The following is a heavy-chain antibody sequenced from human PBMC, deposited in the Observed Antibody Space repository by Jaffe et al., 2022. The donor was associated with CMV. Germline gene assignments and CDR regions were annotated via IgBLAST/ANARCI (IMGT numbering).Heavy chain of an antibody. CDR3: ARATPHEQWLGHFDY. D-gene: IGHD6-19*01. J-gene: IGHJ4*02. Sequence: EVQLVESGGGLVQPGGSLRLSCAASGFTFSSYEMNWVRQAPGKGLEWVSYISSSGSTIYYADSVKGRFTISRDNAKNSLYLQMNSLRAEDTAVYYCARATPHEQWLGHFDYWGQGTLVTVSS. CDR2: ISSSGSTI. V-gene: IGHV3-48*03. CDR1: GFTFSSYE.